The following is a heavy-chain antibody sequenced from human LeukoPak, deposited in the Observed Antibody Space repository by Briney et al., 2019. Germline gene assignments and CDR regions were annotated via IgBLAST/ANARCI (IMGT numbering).Heavy chain of an antibody. Sequence: GESLKISCAASGFTFSSYSMNWVRQAPGKGLEWVSSISGSSSYLSYADSVMGRFSISRDNAKNSLYLQMDSLRAEDTAMYYCATFVTVARDGASFDHWGQGTLVTVSS. CDR2: ISGSSSYL. CDR3: ATFVTVARDGASFDH. CDR1: GFTFSSYS. J-gene: IGHJ4*02. V-gene: IGHV3-21*01. D-gene: IGHD2-21*02.